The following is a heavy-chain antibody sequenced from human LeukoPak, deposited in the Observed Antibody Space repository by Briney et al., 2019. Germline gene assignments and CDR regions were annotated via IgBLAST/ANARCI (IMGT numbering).Heavy chain of an antibody. V-gene: IGHV5-10-1*01. CDR1: GYSFTSYW. D-gene: IGHD2-15*01. CDR2: IDPSDSYT. CDR3: ARRLQRHFDY. Sequence: PGESLKISCKGSGYSFTSYWISWVRQMPGKGLEWMGRIDPSDSYTNYSSSSQGHVTISVDKSISTAYLQWSSLKASDTAMYYCARRLQRHFDYWGQGTLVTVSS. J-gene: IGHJ4*02.